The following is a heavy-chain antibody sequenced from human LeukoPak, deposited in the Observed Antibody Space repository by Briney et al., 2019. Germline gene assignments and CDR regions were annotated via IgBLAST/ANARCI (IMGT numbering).Heavy chain of an antibody. CDR3: AAGGIAAAGTQY. CDR2: IYTTGST. J-gene: IGHJ4*02. D-gene: IGHD6-13*01. Sequence: SETLSLTCTVSGGSMSSYYWSCIRQPAGKGLEWIGRIYTTGSTNYNPSLKSRVTMSVDTSKNQFSLKLSSVTAADTAAYYCAAGGIAAAGTQYWGQGTLVTVSS. V-gene: IGHV4-4*07. CDR1: GGSMSSYY.